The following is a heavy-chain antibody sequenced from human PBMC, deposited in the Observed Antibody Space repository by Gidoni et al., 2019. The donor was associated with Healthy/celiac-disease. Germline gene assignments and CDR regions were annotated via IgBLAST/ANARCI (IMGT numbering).Heavy chain of an antibody. CDR1: GYTFTSYG. V-gene: IGHV1-18*01. J-gene: IGHJ5*02. Sequence: QVQLVRSGAEVKKHGDSVKVSCKASGYTFTSYGIRWVRQAPGQGLEWMGWISAYNGSTNCAQKLQGRVTMTTDTSTSTAYMELRSLRSDDTAVYYCARDRRGMGFDPWGQVTLFTVSS. CDR2: ISAYNGST. CDR3: ARDRRGMGFDP.